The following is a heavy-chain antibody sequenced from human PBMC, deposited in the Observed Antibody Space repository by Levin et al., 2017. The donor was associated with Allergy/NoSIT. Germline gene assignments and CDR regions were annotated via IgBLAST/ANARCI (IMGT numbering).Heavy chain of an antibody. Sequence: GGSLRLSCAASGFPFSDYYMDWVRQAPGKGLEWVGRTRIKTKGYTTEYAASVKGRFTISRDDSTNSEYLQMNSLKTEDTSVYYCARGEYCGGDCPNDACDIWGQGTMITVSS. D-gene: IGHD2-21*02. J-gene: IGHJ3*02. CDR1: GFPFSDYY. CDR3: ARGEYCGGDCPNDACDI. CDR2: TRIKTKGYTT. V-gene: IGHV3-72*01.